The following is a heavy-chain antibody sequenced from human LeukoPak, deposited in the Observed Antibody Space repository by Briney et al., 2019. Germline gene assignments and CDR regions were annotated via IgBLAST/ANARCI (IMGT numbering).Heavy chain of an antibody. J-gene: IGHJ4*02. CDR1: GFTFSSYC. D-gene: IGHD5-24*01. CDR2: IWYDGSNK. CDR3: AKAGDGYNRAYFDY. Sequence: GGSLRLSCAASGFTFSSYCMHWVRQAPGKGLEWVAVIWYDGSNKYYADSVKGRFTISRDNSKNTLYLQMNSLRAEDTAVYYCAKAGDGYNRAYFDYWGQGTLVTVSS. V-gene: IGHV3-33*06.